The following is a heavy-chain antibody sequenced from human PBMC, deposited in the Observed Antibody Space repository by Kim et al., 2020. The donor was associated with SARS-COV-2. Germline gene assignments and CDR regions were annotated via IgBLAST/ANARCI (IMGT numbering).Heavy chain of an antibody. D-gene: IGHD3-9*01. CDR3: ARVRREDYDILTGHAFDI. J-gene: IGHJ3*02. CDR2: IYYSGST. Sequence: SETLSLTCTVSGGSISSGDYYWSWIRQPPGKGLEWIGYIYYSGSTYYNPSLKSRVTISVDTSKNQFSLKLSSVTAADTAVYYCARVRREDYDILTGHAFDIWGQGTMVTVSS. CDR1: GGSISSGDYY. V-gene: IGHV4-30-4*01.